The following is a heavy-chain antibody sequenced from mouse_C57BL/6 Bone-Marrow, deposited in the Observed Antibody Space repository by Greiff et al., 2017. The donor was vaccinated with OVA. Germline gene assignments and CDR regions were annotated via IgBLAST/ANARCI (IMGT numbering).Heavy chain of an antibody. J-gene: IGHJ2*01. V-gene: IGHV14-4*01. CDR1: GFNIKDDY. D-gene: IGHD1-1*01. CDR3: TTRGLRHYDD. CDR2: IDPANGDT. Sequence: VQLQQSGAELVRPGASVKMSCTASGFNIKDDYMHWVKQRPEQGLEWIGGIDPANGDTDSASKFQGKATITADTSSNTAYLQLSSLTSEDAADYYGTTRGLRHYDDWGKGTTLTVAT.